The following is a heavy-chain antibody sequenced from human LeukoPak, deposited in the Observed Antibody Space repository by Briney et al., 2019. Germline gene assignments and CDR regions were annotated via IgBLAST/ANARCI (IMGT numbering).Heavy chain of an antibody. CDR3: ARSDYGDYPLDP. CDR1: GFTFSTYN. CDR2: ISGSGSDI. V-gene: IGHV3-21*05. D-gene: IGHD4-17*01. Sequence: GGSLRLSCAASGFTFSTYNMNWVRQAPGKGLEWLSYISGSGSDINYADSVKGRFTISRDNSKNTLYLQMNSLRAEDTAVYYCARSDYGDYPLDPWGQGTLVTVSS. J-gene: IGHJ5*02.